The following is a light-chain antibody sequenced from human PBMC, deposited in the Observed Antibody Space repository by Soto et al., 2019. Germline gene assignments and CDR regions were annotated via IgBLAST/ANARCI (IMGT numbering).Light chain of an antibody. CDR2: GNK. CDR3: HSYDSTLRGVCGGV. J-gene: IGLJ3*02. Sequence: QSVLTQPPSVSGAPGQRVTITCTGSSSNIGAGYDVHWYKQLPGTAPKLLIYGNKNRPSGVPDRFSGSKSGTSASLAITGLQAEDEADYYCHSYDSTLRGVCGGVFGGGTKLTVL. CDR1: SSNIGAGYD. V-gene: IGLV1-40*01.